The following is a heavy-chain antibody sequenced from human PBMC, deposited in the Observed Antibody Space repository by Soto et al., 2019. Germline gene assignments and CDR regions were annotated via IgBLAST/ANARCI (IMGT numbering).Heavy chain of an antibody. V-gene: IGHV4-59*01. CDR1: GGSISNYY. CDR3: ARDLHYGEYFDC. J-gene: IGHJ4*02. D-gene: IGHD4-17*01. CDR2: IYYSGST. Sequence: SETLSLTCTVSGGSISNYYWSWIRQPPVNGLEWIGYIYYSGSTNYNPSLKSRVTISVDTSKNQFSLKLSSVTAADTAVYYCARDLHYGEYFDCWGQGTLVTVSS.